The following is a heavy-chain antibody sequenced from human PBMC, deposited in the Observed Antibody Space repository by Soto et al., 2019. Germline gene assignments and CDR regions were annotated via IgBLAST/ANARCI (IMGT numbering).Heavy chain of an antibody. CDR1: GGTFSSYA. CDR2: IIPIFGTA. Sequence: QVQLVQSGAEVMKPGSSVKVSCKASGGTFSSYAISWVRQAPGQGLEWMGGIIPIFGTANYAQKCKGRVTLTADKSTTTTYIQLSSLRSEDTAVYYFARGETYYDILTGYSPLGYWGQGTLVTVSS. CDR3: ARGETYYDILTGYSPLGY. V-gene: IGHV1-69*06. J-gene: IGHJ4*02. D-gene: IGHD3-9*01.